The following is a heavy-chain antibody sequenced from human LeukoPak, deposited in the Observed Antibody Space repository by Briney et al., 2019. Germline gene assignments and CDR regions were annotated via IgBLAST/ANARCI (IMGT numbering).Heavy chain of an antibody. V-gene: IGHV3-53*04. CDR3: TTHRGEWVLDS. D-gene: IGHD3-16*01. CDR1: GFTISSNF. CDR2: IYSGGST. J-gene: IGHJ4*02. Sequence: GGSLRLSCAASGFTISSNFMSWVSQAPGKGLEWVSVIYSGGSTYYADSVRGRFTISRHNSKNTLYLQMNRLRAEDTAVYYCTTHRGEWVLDSWGQGTLVTVSS.